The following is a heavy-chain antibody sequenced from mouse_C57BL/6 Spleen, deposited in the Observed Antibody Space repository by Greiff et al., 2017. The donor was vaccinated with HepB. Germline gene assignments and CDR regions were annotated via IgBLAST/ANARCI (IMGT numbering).Heavy chain of an antibody. CDR1: GYTFTSYW. J-gene: IGHJ2*01. D-gene: IGHD2-1*01. CDR2: IDPSDSET. V-gene: IGHV1-52*01. CDR3: ATIYYGNYVYFS. Sequence: QVQLQQPGAELVRPGSSVKLSCKASGYTFTSYWMHWVKQRPIQGLEWIGNIDPSDSETHYNQKFKDKATLTVDKSSSTAYMQLSSLTSEDSAVYYCATIYYGNYVYFSWGQGTTLTVSS.